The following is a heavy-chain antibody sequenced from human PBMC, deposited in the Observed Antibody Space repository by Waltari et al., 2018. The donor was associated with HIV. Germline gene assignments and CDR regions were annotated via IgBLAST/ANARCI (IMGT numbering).Heavy chain of an antibody. CDR3: ARGRDLCTYNISSVVWFDP. D-gene: IGHD1-20*01. Sequence: QVQLHQWGAGLLKPSETLSLTCAVYGGSFSGYYWSWIRQPPGKGLQWIGQINHSGSTRFSPALKSRLSMSVDTSKNQFSLKLTSLTAADTAVYYCARGRDLCTYNISSVVWFDPWGQGTLVTVSS. J-gene: IGHJ5*02. V-gene: IGHV4-34*01. CDR1: GGSFSGYY. CDR2: INHSGST.